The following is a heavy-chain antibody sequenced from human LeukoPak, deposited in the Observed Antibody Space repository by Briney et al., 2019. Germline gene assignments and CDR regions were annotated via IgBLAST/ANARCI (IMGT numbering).Heavy chain of an antibody. J-gene: IGHJ4*02. CDR1: GFTFSSYA. D-gene: IGHD6-19*01. V-gene: IGHV3-23*01. Sequence: PGGSLRLSCAASGFTFSSYAMSWVRQAPGKGLERVSAISGSGGSTYYADSVKGRFTISRDNSKNTLYLQMNSLRAEDTAVYYCATIQGYSSGWYFRYWGQGTLVTVSS. CDR2: ISGSGGST. CDR3: ATIQGYSSGWYFRY.